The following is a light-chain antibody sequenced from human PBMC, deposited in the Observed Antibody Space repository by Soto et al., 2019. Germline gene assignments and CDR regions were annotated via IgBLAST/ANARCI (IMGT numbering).Light chain of an antibody. V-gene: IGKV1-39*01. J-gene: IGKJ1*01. CDR1: QSISSY. CDR2: AAS. CDR3: LQDYDYPRT. Sequence: DIQMTQSPSSLSASVGDRVTITCRASQSISSYLNWYQQKPGKAPKLLIYAASSLQSGVPSRFSGSGSGTDFTLTISSLHPEDFATYYCLQDYDYPRTFGQGTKV.